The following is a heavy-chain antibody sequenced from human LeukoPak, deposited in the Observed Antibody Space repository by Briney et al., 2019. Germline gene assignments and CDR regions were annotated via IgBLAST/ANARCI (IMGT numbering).Heavy chain of an antibody. J-gene: IGHJ4*02. CDR2: IKSDGSEI. V-gene: IGHV3-7*03. CDR3: ARDNGDYLHFDY. Sequence: GGSLRLSCAASGMTFRSHWMTWVRQTTGKGLEWLATIKSDGSEIYYLDSVKGRFTISRDNSKNTLYLQMNSLRAEDTAVYYCARDNGDYLHFDYWGQGTLVTVSS. CDR1: GMTFRSHW. D-gene: IGHD4-17*01.